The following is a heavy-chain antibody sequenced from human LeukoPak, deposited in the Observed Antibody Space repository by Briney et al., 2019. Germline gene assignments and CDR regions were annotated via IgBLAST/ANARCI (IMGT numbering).Heavy chain of an antibody. D-gene: IGHD6-13*01. J-gene: IGHJ4*02. CDR1: GYTFTSYG. Sequence: ASVKVSCKASGYTFTSYGMHWVRQAPGQRLEWMGWINTGNGNTKYSQKFQGRVTITRDTSASTAYMELSSLRSEDTAVYYCARGRETIAAVARYFDYWGQGTLVTVSS. CDR3: ARGRETIAAVARYFDY. V-gene: IGHV1-3*04. CDR2: INTGNGNT.